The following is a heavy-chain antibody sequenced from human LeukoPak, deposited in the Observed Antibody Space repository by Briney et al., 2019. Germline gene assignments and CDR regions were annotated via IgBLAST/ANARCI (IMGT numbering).Heavy chain of an antibody. CDR3: ARDPLGAFDI. J-gene: IGHJ3*02. V-gene: IGHV3-21*01. Sequence: GGALRLSCAASGFTFSSYSMNWVRQAPGKGLEWVSSISSSSSYIYYADSVKGRFTISRDNAKNSLYLQMNSLRAEDTAVYYCARDPLGAFDIWGQGTMVTVSS. CDR2: ISSSSSYI. D-gene: IGHD7-27*01. CDR1: GFTFSSYS.